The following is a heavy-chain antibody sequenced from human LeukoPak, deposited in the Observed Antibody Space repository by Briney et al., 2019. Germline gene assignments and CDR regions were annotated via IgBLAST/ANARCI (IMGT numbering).Heavy chain of an antibody. J-gene: IGHJ4*02. Sequence: SETLSLTCTVSGGSISSYYWSWIRQPPGKGLEWIGYIYYSGSTNYNPSLKSRVTISVDTSKNQFSLKLSSVTAADTAVYYCARADSHGFRYIDYWGQGTLVTVSS. CDR2: IYYSGST. CDR1: GGSISSYY. D-gene: IGHD5-18*01. V-gene: IGHV4-59*01. CDR3: ARADSHGFRYIDY.